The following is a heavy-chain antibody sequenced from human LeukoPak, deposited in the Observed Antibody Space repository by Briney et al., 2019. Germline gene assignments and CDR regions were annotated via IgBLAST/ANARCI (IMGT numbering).Heavy chain of an antibody. J-gene: IGHJ3*02. Sequence: SETLSLTCAVYGGSFSSYYWSWTRQPAGKGLEWIGRIYTSGSTNYNPSLKSRVTMSVDTSKNQFPLKLSSVTAADTAVYYCAREAFYDILTGYSRANDAFGIWGQGTMVTVSS. D-gene: IGHD3-9*01. V-gene: IGHV4-59*10. CDR1: GGSFSSYY. CDR2: IYTSGST. CDR3: AREAFYDILTGYSRANDAFGI.